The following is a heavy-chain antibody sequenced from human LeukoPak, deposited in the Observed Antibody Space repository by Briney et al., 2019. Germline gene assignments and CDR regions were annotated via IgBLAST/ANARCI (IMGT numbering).Heavy chain of an antibody. CDR2: IKQDGSEK. D-gene: IGHD2-2*01. J-gene: IGHJ5*02. CDR3: ARDLGYCSSTSCSHWNWFDP. CDR1: GFTFSSYW. V-gene: IGHV3-7*01. Sequence: GGSLRLSCAASGFTFSSYWMSWVRQAPGKGLEWVANIKQDGSEKYYVDSVKGRFTISRDNAKNSLYLQMNSLRAEDTAVYYCARDLGYCSSTSCSHWNWFDPWGQGTLVTVSS.